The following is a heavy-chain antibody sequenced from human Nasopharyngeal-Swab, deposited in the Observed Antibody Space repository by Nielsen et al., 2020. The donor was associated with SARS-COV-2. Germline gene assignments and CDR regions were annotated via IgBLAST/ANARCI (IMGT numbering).Heavy chain of an antibody. D-gene: IGHD6-13*01. V-gene: IGHV3-11*01. Sequence: GESLKISCAASGFTFSDYYMSWIRQAPGKGLEWVSYISSSGSTIYYADSVKGRFTISRDNAKNSLYLQMNSLRAEDTAVYYCASTGAAAASDYYYYYYMDVWGKGTTVTVSS. J-gene: IGHJ6*03. CDR1: GFTFSDYY. CDR2: ISSSGSTI. CDR3: ASTGAAAASDYYYYYYMDV.